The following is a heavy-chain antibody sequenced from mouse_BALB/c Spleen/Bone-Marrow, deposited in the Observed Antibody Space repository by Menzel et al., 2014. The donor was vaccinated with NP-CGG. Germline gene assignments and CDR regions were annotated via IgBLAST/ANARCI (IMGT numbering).Heavy chain of an antibody. V-gene: IGHV1S127*01. CDR1: GYTFTSYW. Sequence: VKLVESGAELVKPGASVKMSCKASGYTFTSYWMHWVKQRPGQGLEWIGVIDPSDSYTSYNQKFKGKATLTVDTSSSTAYMQLSSLTSEDSAVYYCTRWGTTVVAYYAMVYWGQGTSVTVSS. J-gene: IGHJ4*01. CDR2: IDPSDSYT. CDR3: TRWGTTVVAYYAMVY. D-gene: IGHD1-1*01.